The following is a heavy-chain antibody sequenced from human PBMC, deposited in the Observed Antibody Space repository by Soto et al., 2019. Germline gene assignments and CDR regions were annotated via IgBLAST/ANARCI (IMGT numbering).Heavy chain of an antibody. CDR2: INAGNGNT. CDR3: AREVVVVPAAMADDAFDI. D-gene: IGHD2-2*01. Sequence: ASVKVSCKASGYTFTSYAMHWVRQAPGQRLEWMGWINAGNGNTKYSQKFQGRVTITRDTSASTAYMELSSLRSEDTAVYYCAREVVVVPAAMADDAFDIWGQGTMVTVSS. J-gene: IGHJ3*02. CDR1: GYTFTSYA. V-gene: IGHV1-3*01.